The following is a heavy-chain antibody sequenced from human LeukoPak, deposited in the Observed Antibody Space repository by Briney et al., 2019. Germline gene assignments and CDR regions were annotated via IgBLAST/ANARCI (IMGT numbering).Heavy chain of an antibody. CDR3: ARDEIFGGLAAGFQH. D-gene: IGHD6-13*01. CDR2: IYYSGST. J-gene: IGHJ1*01. Sequence: SETLSLTCTVSGGSISSSSYYWGWIRQPPGKGLEWIGSIYYSGSTYYNPSLKSRVTISVDTSKNQFSLKLSSVTAADTAVYYCARDEIFGGLAAGFQHWGQGTLVTVSS. CDR1: GGSISSSSYY. V-gene: IGHV4-39*02.